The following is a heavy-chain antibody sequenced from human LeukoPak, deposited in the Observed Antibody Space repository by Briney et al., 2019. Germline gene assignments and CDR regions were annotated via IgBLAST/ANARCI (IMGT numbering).Heavy chain of an antibody. CDR2: ITWDGGST. CDR3: ATERQKYFDY. Sequence: GGSLRLSCAASGFTFDDYTMHWVRQALGKGLEGVSLITWDGGSTFYADSVKGRFTISRDNSKNSLSLQMNSLRSEDTALYYCATERQKYFDYWGQGTRVTVSS. V-gene: IGHV3-43*01. J-gene: IGHJ4*02. CDR1: GFTFDDYT.